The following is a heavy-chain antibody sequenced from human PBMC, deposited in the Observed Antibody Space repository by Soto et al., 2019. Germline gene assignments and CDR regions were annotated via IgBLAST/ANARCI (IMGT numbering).Heavy chain of an antibody. J-gene: IGHJ5*01. CDR2: ISYDGTNK. CDR1: GFSFSISP. V-gene: IGHV3-30-3*01. D-gene: IGHD4-17*01. CDR3: ERDQKTYGGKQWAFNLFDS. Sequence: GGSLRLSCAASGFSFSISPMHWVRQAPGKGPEWVALISYDGTNKFYADSVKGRFTISRDNSKSTLYLQVDSLRPEDAAVYYCERDQKTYGGKQWAFNLFDSWGQGTLVTVSS.